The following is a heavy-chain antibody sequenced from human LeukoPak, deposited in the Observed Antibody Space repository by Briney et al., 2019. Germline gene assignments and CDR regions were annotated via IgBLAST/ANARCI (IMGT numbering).Heavy chain of an antibody. CDR1: GGSISSYY. D-gene: IGHD3-10*01. CDR2: IYYSGST. V-gene: IGHV4-59*01. Sequence: PSETLSLTCTVSGGSISSYYWSWIRQPPEKGLEWIEYIYYSGSTNYNPSLKSRVTISVDTSKNQFSLKLSSATAADTAVYYCARGMVRGVLYYYYYMDVWGKGTTVTVSS. CDR3: ARGMVRGVLYYYYYMDV. J-gene: IGHJ6*03.